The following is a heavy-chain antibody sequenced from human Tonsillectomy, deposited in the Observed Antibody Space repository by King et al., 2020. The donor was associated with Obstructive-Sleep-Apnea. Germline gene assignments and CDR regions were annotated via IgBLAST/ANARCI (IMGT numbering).Heavy chain of an antibody. CDR1: GFTFSSYA. CDR3: AREAPVGGSFDY. CDR2: ISYDGSNK. D-gene: IGHD2-15*01. Sequence: VQLVESGGGVVQPGRSLRLSCAASGFTFSSYAMHWVRRAPGKGLGWVTFISYDGSNKFYADSVKGRFTISRDNSKNTLYLQMNSLRAEDTAVYYCAREAPVGGSFDYWGQGTLVTVSS. J-gene: IGHJ4*02. V-gene: IGHV3-30-3*01.